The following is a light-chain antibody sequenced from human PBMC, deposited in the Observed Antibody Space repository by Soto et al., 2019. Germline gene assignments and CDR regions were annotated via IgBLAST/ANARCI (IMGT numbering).Light chain of an antibody. Sequence: AIRMTQSPSSFSASTGDRVTITCRASQGISSYLAWYQQKPGKATKLLIYAASTLQSGVPSRFSGSGSGTDFNLTISCLQSEDFATYYCQQYYSYPHTFGQGTKVEIK. CDR3: QQYYSYPHT. CDR1: QGISSY. CDR2: AAS. V-gene: IGKV1-8*01. J-gene: IGKJ1*01.